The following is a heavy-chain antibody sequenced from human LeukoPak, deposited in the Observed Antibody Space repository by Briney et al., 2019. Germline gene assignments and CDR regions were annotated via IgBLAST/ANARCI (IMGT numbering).Heavy chain of an antibody. J-gene: IGHJ3*01. CDR2: INRDGSKN. V-gene: IGHV3-7*03. D-gene: IGHD2-21*02. CDR1: EFTFGSYW. Sequence: GGSLRLSCAASEFTFGSYWMTWIRQAPGKGLEWVANINRDGSKNHFVDSVKGRFTISRDNAKNFLYLQMNSLRAEDTAVYFCARDSSPYCGDDCYFDAFDLWGQGTMVTVSS. CDR3: ARDSSPYCGDDCYFDAFDL.